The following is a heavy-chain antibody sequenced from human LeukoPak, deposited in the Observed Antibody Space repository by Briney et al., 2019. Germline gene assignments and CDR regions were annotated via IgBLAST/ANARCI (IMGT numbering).Heavy chain of an antibody. V-gene: IGHV3-23*01. D-gene: IGHD3-10*01. CDR1: GFTFNSYA. CDR3: AKDLSLQSFGESYNWFDP. Sequence: PGGSLRLSCAASGFTFNSYAMSWVRQAPGKGLEWVSALSGSGGSTYYADSVKGRFTISRDNSKNTLYLQMNSLRAEDTAVYYCAKDLSLQSFGESYNWFDPWGQGTLVTVSS. CDR2: LSGSGGST. J-gene: IGHJ5*02.